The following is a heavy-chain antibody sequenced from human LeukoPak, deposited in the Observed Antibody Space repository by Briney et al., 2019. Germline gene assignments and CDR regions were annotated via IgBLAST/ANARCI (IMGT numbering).Heavy chain of an antibody. J-gene: IGHJ4*02. CDR3: ATQEWELLALDY. V-gene: IGHV4-39*01. CDR1: GGSISSSSYY. D-gene: IGHD1-26*01. Sequence: NPSETLSLTCTVSGGSISSSSYYWGWIRQPPGKGLEWIGSIYYSGSTYYNPSLKSRVTISVDTSKNQFSLKLSSVTAADTAVYYCATQEWELLALDYWGQGTLVTVST. CDR2: IYYSGST.